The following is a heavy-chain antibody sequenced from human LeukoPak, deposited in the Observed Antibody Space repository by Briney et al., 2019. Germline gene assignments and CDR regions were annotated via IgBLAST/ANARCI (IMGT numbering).Heavy chain of an antibody. CDR2: ISGSGGST. CDR1: GFTFSSYA. Sequence: AGGSLRLSCAASGFTFSSYAMSWVCQAPGKGLEWVSAISGSGGSTYYADSVKGRFTISRDNSKNTLYLQMNSLRAEDTAVYYCAKGQTLAVAGMIYWGQGTLVTVSS. V-gene: IGHV3-23*01. D-gene: IGHD6-19*01. J-gene: IGHJ4*02. CDR3: AKGQTLAVAGMIY.